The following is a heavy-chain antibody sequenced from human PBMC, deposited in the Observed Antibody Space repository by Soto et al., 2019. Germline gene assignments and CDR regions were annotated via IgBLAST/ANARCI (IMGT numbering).Heavy chain of an antibody. CDR3: ARELIGYCSSTSCPPTPYYGMDV. CDR2: IYYSGST. V-gene: IGHV4-59*01. J-gene: IGHJ6*02. CDR1: GGSISSYY. D-gene: IGHD2-2*01. Sequence: PSETLSLTCTVSGGSISSYYWSWIRQPPGKGLEWIGYIYYSGSTNYNPSLKSRVTISVDTSKNQFSLKLSSVTAADTAVYYCARELIGYCSSTSCPPTPYYGMDVWGQGTTVTVSS.